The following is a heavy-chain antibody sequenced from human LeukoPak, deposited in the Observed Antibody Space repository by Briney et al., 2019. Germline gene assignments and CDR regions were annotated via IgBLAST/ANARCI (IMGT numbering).Heavy chain of an antibody. CDR3: ARRSQMATIDFDY. D-gene: IGHD5-24*01. Sequence: GESLKISCKGSGYSFTSYWIGWVRQMPGKGLEWMGIIYPGDSDTKYSPSFQGQVTISADKSISTAYLQWSSLKASDTAMYYCARRSQMATIDFDYWGQGTLVTVSS. V-gene: IGHV5-51*01. CDR2: IYPGDSDT. CDR1: GYSFTSYW. J-gene: IGHJ4*02.